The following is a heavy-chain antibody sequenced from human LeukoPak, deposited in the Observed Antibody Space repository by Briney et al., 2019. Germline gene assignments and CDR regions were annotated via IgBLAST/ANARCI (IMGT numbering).Heavy chain of an antibody. CDR2: IYYSGST. V-gene: IGHV4-59*12. Sequence: SETLSLTCTVSGGSISSYYWSWIRRPPGKGLEWIGYIYYSGSTNYNPSLKSRVTISVDTSKNQFSLKLSSVTAADTAVYYCARGLRGGIAVAVIRSPISAGKGFDYWGRGTLVTVSS. CDR1: GGSISSYY. J-gene: IGHJ4*02. CDR3: ARGLRGGIAVAVIRSPISAGKGFDY. D-gene: IGHD6-19*01.